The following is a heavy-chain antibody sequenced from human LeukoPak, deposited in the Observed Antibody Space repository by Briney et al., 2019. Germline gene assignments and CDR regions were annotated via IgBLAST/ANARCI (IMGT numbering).Heavy chain of an antibody. CDR3: ARCTASCYANAFEV. CDR2: INGGGDAT. V-gene: IGHV3-23*01. Sequence: GGSLRLSCATSGFTFNNNAMSWVRQAPGKGLEWVSAINGGGDATEYADSVKGRFTISRDNSKDTLYLQMNSLRPDDTAVYYCARCTASCYANAFEVWGQGTLLTVSS. D-gene: IGHD2-2*01. J-gene: IGHJ3*01. CDR1: GFTFNNNA.